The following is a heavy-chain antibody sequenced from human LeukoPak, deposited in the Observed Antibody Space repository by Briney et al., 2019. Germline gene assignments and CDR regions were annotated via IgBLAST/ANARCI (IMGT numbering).Heavy chain of an antibody. J-gene: IGHJ4*02. CDR3: ARRPRRDGYNEDFYYFDY. CDR1: GYSFTSYW. CDR2: IYPGDSDT. V-gene: IGHV5-51*01. D-gene: IGHD5-24*01. Sequence: GESLKISCKGSGYSFTSYWIGWVRQMPGKGLEWMGIIYPGDSDTRYSPSFQGQVTISADKSISTAYLQWSSLKASDTAMYCCARRPRRDGYNEDFYYFDYWGQRTLVTVSS.